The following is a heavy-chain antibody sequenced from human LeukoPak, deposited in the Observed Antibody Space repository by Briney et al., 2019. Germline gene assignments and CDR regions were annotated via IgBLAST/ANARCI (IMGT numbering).Heavy chain of an antibody. CDR1: GYSFTSYW. CDR3: ARQGSSWYSGWFDP. CDR2: FYPGDSDT. Sequence: GESPKIPCKGSGYSFTSYWIGWVRQMPGKGLEWMGIFYPGDSDTRYSPSFQGQVTISADKSISTAYLQWSSLKASDTAMYYCARQGSSWYSGWFDPWGQGTLVTVSS. D-gene: IGHD6-13*01. V-gene: IGHV5-51*01. J-gene: IGHJ5*02.